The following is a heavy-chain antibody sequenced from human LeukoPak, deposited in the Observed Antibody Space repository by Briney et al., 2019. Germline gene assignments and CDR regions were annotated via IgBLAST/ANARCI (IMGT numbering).Heavy chain of an antibody. V-gene: IGHV4-39*01. D-gene: IGHD3-3*01. J-gene: IGHJ4*02. CDR3: AGRYYDFWSGSKEIFDY. CDR2: IYYSGST. CDR1: GGSISSSSYY. Sequence: SETLSLTCTVSGGSISSSSYYWGWIRQPPGKGLEWIGSIYYSGSTYYNPPLKSRVTISVDTSKNQFSLKLSSVTAADAAVYYCAGRYYDFWSGSKEIFDYWGQGTLVTVSS.